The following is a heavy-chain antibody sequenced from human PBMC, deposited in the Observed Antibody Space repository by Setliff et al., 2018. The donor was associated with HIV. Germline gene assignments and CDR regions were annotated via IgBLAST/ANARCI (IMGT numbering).Heavy chain of an antibody. CDR2: IDSNNGNR. D-gene: IGHD2-2*01. Sequence: ASVKVSCKASDYSLSTYAISWVRQAPGQGLECMGWIDSNNGNRNFAQKFRGRVTMTTDISTNTAYMELSSLRSEDTAVYYCARDCSSTSCPGSFNYYYYYYYMDVWGKGTTVTVS. J-gene: IGHJ6*03. CDR3: ARDCSSTSCPGSFNYYYYYYYMDV. V-gene: IGHV1-18*01. CDR1: DYSLSTYA.